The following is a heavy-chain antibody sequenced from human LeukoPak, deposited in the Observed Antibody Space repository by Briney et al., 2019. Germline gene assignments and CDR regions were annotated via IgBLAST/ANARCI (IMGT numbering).Heavy chain of an antibody. V-gene: IGHV4-31*03. J-gene: IGHJ4*02. Sequence: SQTLSLTCTVSGGSLGTGSYYWSWLRQHPGKGLEWIGYIYYSGSTYYNPSLKSRVTISIDRSKNQFSLRLSSVTAADTAVYFCARVREMATIGFDYWGRGTLVTVSS. D-gene: IGHD5-24*01. CDR3: ARVREMATIGFDY. CDR1: GGSLGTGSYY. CDR2: IYYSGST.